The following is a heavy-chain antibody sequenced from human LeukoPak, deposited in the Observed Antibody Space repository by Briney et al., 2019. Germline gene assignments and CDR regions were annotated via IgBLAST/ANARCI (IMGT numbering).Heavy chain of an antibody. CDR1: GGSLSGYY. J-gene: IGHJ4*02. V-gene: IGHV4-34*01. CDR3: ARRGTAYCRGGNCYSDKYFDY. Sequence: SETLSLTCAVYGGSLSGYYWTWIRHSPGKGLEWIGEINYSGNTDYNRSLKSRVTISADMSKNQFSLSLTSVTAADTAVYYCARRGTAYCRGGNCYSDKYFDYWGQGTQVTVSS. CDR2: INYSGNT. D-gene: IGHD2-15*01.